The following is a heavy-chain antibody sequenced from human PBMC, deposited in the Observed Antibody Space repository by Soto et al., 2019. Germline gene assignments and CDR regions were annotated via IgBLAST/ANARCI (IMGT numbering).Heavy chain of an antibody. CDR1: GFTFSSYA. J-gene: IGHJ4*02. CDR3: ARDGSSSSNSDY. V-gene: IGHV3-33*01. Sequence: QVQLVESGGGVVQPGRSLRLSCAASGFTFSSYAMHWVRQAPGKGLEWVAVIWYDGSNEYYADSVKGRFTISRDNSNNTLYLQMSSLSAEDTAVYYCARDGSSSSNSDYWGQGTLVTVSS. D-gene: IGHD2-15*01. CDR2: IWYDGSNE.